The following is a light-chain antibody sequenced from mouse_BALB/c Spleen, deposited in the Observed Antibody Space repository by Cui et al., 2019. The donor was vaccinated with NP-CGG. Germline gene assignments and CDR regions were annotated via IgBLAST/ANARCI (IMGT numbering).Light chain of an antibody. CDR3: ALWYTNHWV. V-gene: IGLV1*01. CDR2: GTN. CDR1: TGAVTTRNY. Sequence: QAFVTQEPALTTSPGETVTFTCRSSTGAVTTRNYANWVQEKPDHLFTGLIGGTNNRAPSVPARFSGSLIGDKAALTITGAQTEDEAIYFCALWYTNHWVFGGGTKLTVL. J-gene: IGLJ1*01.